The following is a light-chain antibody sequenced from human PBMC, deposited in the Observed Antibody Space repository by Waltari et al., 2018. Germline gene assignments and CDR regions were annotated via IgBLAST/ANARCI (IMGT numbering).Light chain of an antibody. J-gene: IGKJ1*01. CDR2: AAS. CDR1: QSISRT. V-gene: IGKV3-20*01. CDR3: QHYLRLPVT. Sequence: CSASQSISRTLVWYQKKPGQAPRLLIYAASTRATGIPDRFSGSGSGTDFSLTISRLEPEGFAVYYCQHYLRLPVTFGQGTKVEIK.